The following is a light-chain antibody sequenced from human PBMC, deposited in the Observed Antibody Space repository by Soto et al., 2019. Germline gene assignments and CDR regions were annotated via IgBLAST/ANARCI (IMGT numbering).Light chain of an antibody. J-gene: IGKJ5*01. CDR1: QSVSSN. V-gene: IGKV3D-15*02. Sequence: EILMTQSPATLSVSQGERSTLXXRASQSVSSNLAWYQQKPGQAPRXIIYGASTRATGIPDRFSGSGSGTDFTLAISRLEPEDFAVYYCQQYGNSPITFGQGTRLEI. CDR3: QQYGNSPIT. CDR2: GAS.